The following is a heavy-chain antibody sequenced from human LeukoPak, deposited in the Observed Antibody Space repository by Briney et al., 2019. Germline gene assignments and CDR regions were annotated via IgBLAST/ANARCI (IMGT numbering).Heavy chain of an antibody. Sequence: GGSLRLSCAASGFTFSSYAMHWVRQAPGKGLEWVAVISYDGSNKYYADSVKGRFTISRDNSKNTLYLQMNSLRAEDTAVYYCARLGVPAGHYYNYYMDVWGKGTTVTVSS. CDR1: GFTFSSYA. CDR3: ARLGVPAGHYYNYYMDV. V-gene: IGHV3-30*01. CDR2: ISYDGSNK. J-gene: IGHJ6*03. D-gene: IGHD2-2*01.